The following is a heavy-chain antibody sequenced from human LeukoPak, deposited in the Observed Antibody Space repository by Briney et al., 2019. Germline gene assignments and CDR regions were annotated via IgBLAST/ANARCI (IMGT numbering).Heavy chain of an antibody. J-gene: IGHJ5*01. CDR1: GFTFSIYA. CDR3: AKYHDVTSKGSGLGS. D-gene: IGHD2-15*01. V-gene: IGHV3-23*01. Sequence: PGGSLRLSCAASGFTFSIYAMSWVRQAPGKGLEWVSAISGNGGSTYYTDSVKGRFTISRDNSRNTLYVQMTRLTAEDTAVYYCAKYHDVTSKGSGLGSLGQGTLVTVSS. CDR2: ISGNGGST.